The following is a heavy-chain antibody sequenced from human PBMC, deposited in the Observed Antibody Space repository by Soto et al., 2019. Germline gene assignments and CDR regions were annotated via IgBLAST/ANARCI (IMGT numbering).Heavy chain of an antibody. CDR1: GFTFSSYS. D-gene: IGHD4-17*01. CDR3: ARATDDYGDYEGGTYYFDY. Sequence: VQLVESGGGLVQPGGSLRLSCAASGFTFSSYSMNWVRQAPGKGLEWVSYISSSSSTIYYADSEKGRFTISRDNAKNSLYLQMNSLRDEDTAVYYCARATDDYGDYEGGTYYFDYWGQGTLVTVSS. CDR2: ISSSSSTI. J-gene: IGHJ4*02. V-gene: IGHV3-48*02.